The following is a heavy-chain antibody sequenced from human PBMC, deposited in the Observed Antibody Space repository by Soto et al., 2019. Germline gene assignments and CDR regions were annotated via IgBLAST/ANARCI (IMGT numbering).Heavy chain of an antibody. Sequence: GGSLRLSCTAAGFNFSDYGRSWIRPAPGEGLEWVSYISSSSSYTNYADSVKGRFTISRDNAKNSLYLQMNSLRAEDTAVYYCASELRYFDWPLPSSDYWGQGTLVTVSS. CDR2: ISSSSSYT. CDR3: ASELRYFDWPLPSSDY. V-gene: IGHV3-11*05. CDR1: GFNFSDYG. D-gene: IGHD3-9*01. J-gene: IGHJ4*02.